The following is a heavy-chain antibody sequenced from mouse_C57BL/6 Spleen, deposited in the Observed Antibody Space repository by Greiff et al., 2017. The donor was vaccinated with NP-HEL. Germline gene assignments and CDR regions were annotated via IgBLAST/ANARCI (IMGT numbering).Heavy chain of an antibody. CDR1: GFTFSSYA. CDR3: ARDDAYRFDY. D-gene: IGHD2-10*01. J-gene: IGHJ2*01. Sequence: DVHLVESGGGLVKPGGSLKLSCAASGFTFSSYAMSWVRQTPEKRLEWVATISDGGSYTYYPDNVKGRFTISRDNAKNNLYLQMSHLKSEDTAMYYCARDDAYRFDYWGQGTTLTVSS. CDR2: ISDGGSYT. V-gene: IGHV5-4*01.